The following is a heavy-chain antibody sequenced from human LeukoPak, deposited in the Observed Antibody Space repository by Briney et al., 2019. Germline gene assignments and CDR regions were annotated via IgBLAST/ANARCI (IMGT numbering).Heavy chain of an antibody. D-gene: IGHD3-22*01. CDR2: ISSSGST. Sequence: PSETLSLTCTVSGDSISSGDYYWSWIRQPAGKGLEWIGRISSSGSTNYNPSLKSRVTISVDTSKNQFSLKLSSVTAADTAVYFCARGPYSYDSSGAFDIWGQGTMVTVSS. V-gene: IGHV4-61*02. J-gene: IGHJ3*02. CDR3: ARGPYSYDSSGAFDI. CDR1: GDSISSGDYY.